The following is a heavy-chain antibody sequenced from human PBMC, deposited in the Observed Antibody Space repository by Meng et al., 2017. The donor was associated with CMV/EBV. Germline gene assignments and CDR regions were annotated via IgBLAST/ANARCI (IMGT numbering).Heavy chain of an antibody. CDR1: GFTFSSYW. CDR3: ARKGGGSSPAFFDY. CDR2: IKQDGSEK. J-gene: IGHJ4*02. V-gene: IGHV3-7*01. Sequence: GESLKISCAASGFTFSSYWMSWVRQAPGKGLEWVANIKQDGSEKYYVDSVKGRFTISRDSAKNSLYLQMNSLRAEDTAVYYCARKGGGSSPAFFDYWGQGTLVTVSS. D-gene: IGHD6-6*01.